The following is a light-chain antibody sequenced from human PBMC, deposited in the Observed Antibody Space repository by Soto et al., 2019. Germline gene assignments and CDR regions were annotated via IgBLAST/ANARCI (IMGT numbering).Light chain of an antibody. CDR2: GAS. V-gene: IGKV3-15*01. CDR1: QSVSSN. Sequence: EIVMTQSPAILSVSPGERATLSCRASQSVSSNLAWYQQKPGQAPRLLIYGASTRATGIPASFSGSGSGTEFTLTISSLQSEDLAVYYCQQYNTWPLTFGGGTKVEIK. CDR3: QQYNTWPLT. J-gene: IGKJ4*01.